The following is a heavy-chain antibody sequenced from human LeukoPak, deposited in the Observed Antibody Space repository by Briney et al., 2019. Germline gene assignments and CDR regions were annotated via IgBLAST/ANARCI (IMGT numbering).Heavy chain of an antibody. CDR2: IKQDGSEK. J-gene: IGHJ6*02. Sequence: GGSLRLSCAASGFTFSSYWMSWVRQAPGKGLEWVANIKQDGSEKYYVDSVKGRFTISRDNAKNSLYLQMNSLRAEDTAVYYCARDRYDSSGYYYGSYYYGMDVWGQGTTVTVSS. CDR3: ARDRYDSSGYYYGSYYYGMDV. CDR1: GFTFSSYW. V-gene: IGHV3-7*01. D-gene: IGHD3-22*01.